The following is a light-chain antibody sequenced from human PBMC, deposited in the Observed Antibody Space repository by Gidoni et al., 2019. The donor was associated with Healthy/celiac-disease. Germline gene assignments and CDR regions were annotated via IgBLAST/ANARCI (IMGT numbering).Light chain of an antibody. CDR3: QQRSNWPPT. Sequence: EMVLTQSPATLSLSPGERANLSCRASQSVSSYLAWYQQKPGQAPRRLIYEASNRATGIPARFSGSGSGTDFTLTISSLEPEDFAVYYCQQRSNWPPTFGQGTKVEIK. CDR1: QSVSSY. CDR2: EAS. J-gene: IGKJ1*01. V-gene: IGKV3-11*01.